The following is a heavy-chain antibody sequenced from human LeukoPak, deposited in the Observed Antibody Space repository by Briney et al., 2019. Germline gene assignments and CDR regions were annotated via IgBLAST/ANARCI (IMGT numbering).Heavy chain of an antibody. D-gene: IGHD1-1*01. CDR2: INPNSGGT. CDR1: GYTFTSYG. J-gene: IGHJ4*02. CDR3: ARVDRLEPSHLDY. V-gene: IGHV1-2*02. Sequence: GASVKVSCKASGYTFTSYGISWVRQAPGQGLEWMGWINPNSGGTNYAQKFQGRVTMTRDTSISTAYMELSRLRSDDTAVYYCARVDRLEPSHLDYWGQGTLVTVSS.